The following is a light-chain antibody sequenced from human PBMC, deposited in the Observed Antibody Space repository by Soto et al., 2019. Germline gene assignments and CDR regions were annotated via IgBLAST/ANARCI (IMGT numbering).Light chain of an antibody. J-gene: IGKJ5*01. Sequence: EIMLSQSPATLSLSPGERATLSCRASPSVTNYLAWYQQKPGQPPRLLIYGAFNRAAGIPARFSGSGSGTDFTLTISSLEPEDSAVYYCQQRNIWPPVTFGQGTLLEIK. V-gene: IGKV3-11*01. CDR1: PSVTNY. CDR2: GAF. CDR3: QQRNIWPPVT.